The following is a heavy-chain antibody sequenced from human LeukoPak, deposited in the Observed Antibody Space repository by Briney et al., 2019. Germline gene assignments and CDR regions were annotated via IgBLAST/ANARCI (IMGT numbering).Heavy chain of an antibody. CDR1: GFTFSDYY. CDR3: ARAGSSGWSDFDY. V-gene: IGHV3-11*01. CDR2: ISSSGSTI. J-gene: IGHJ4*02. Sequence: PGGSLRLSCAASGFTFSDYYMSWIRQAPGKGLEWVSYISSSGSTIYYADSVKGRFTISRGNAKNSLYLQMNSLRAEDTAVYYCARAGSSGWSDFDYWGQGTLVTVSS. D-gene: IGHD6-19*01.